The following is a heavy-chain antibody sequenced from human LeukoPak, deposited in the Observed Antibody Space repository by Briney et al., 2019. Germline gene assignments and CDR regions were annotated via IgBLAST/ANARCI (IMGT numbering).Heavy chain of an antibody. CDR3: AKPMTTVTTGDAFDI. CDR1: GFTFSSYG. J-gene: IGHJ3*02. D-gene: IGHD4-11*01. V-gene: IGHV3-30*02. CDR2: IRYDGSNK. Sequence: GGSLRLSCAASGFTFSSYGMHWVRQAPGKGLEWVAFIRYDGSNKYYADSVKGRFTISRDNSKNTLYLQMNSLRAEDTAVYYCAKPMTTVTTGDAFDIWGQGTMVTVSS.